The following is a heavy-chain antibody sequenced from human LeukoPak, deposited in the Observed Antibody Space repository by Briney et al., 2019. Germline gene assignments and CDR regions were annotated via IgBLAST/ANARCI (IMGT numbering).Heavy chain of an antibody. Sequence: SETLSLTCAVYGGSFSGYFWSWIRQPPGKGLEWIGEIKHSGSTNYNPSLKSRVTISVDTSKNQFSLKLSSVTAADTAVYYCARGGVVPAINWFDPWGQGTLVTVSS. CDR1: GGSFSGYF. CDR2: IKHSGST. J-gene: IGHJ5*02. V-gene: IGHV4-34*01. CDR3: ARGGVVPAINWFDP. D-gene: IGHD2-2*01.